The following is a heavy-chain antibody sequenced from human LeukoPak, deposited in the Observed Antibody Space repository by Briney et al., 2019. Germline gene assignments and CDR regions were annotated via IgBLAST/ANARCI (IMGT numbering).Heavy chain of an antibody. Sequence: GGSLRLSCAASGFTFDDYAMHWVRQAPGKGLEWVSGISWNSGSIGYADSVKGRFTISRDNSKNTLYLQMNSLRAEDTAVYYCAKWDDYTSRASDYWGQGTLVTVSS. D-gene: IGHD3-16*01. CDR1: GFTFDDYA. V-gene: IGHV3-9*01. J-gene: IGHJ4*02. CDR3: AKWDDYTSRASDY. CDR2: ISWNSGSI.